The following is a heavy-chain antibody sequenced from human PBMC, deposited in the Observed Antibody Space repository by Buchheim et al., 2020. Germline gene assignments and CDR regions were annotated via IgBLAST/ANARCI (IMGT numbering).Heavy chain of an antibody. J-gene: IGHJ2*01. CDR1: GFTFSSYW. CDR2: IKQDGSEK. CDR3: ARDSGYSYAEPFDL. V-gene: IGHV3-7*01. D-gene: IGHD5-18*01. Sequence: EVQLVESGGGLVQPGGSLRLSCAASGFTFSSYWMRWVRQAPGKGLEWVANIKQDGSEKYYVDSVKGRFTISRDNAKHSLYLQMNSLRAEDTAVYYCARDSGYSYAEPFDLWGRGTL.